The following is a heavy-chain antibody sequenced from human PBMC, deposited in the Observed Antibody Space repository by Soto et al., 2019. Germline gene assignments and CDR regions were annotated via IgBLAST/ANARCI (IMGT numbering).Heavy chain of an antibody. D-gene: IGHD3-3*01. CDR1: GSSFTSYW. Sequence: PWESLKISCKGSGSSFTSYWIGWVRQMPGKGLEWMGLVYPGDSDTRYSPSFQGQVPISADKSISTAYLQWSSLKASDTAMYYCARQTKYYDFWSGYSSASQRSYGMDVWGQGTTVTVSS. CDR3: ARQTKYYDFWSGYSSASQRSYGMDV. V-gene: IGHV5-51*01. CDR2: VYPGDSDT. J-gene: IGHJ6*02.